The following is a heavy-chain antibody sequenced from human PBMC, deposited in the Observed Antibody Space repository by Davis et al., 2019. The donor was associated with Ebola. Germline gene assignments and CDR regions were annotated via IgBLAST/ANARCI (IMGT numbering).Heavy chain of an antibody. J-gene: IGHJ4*02. CDR2: IKQGGDEK. V-gene: IGHV3-7*03. Sequence: GESLKISCSASGFTFSSYWMSWVRQAPGKGLEWVANIKQGGDEKYYVDSVKGRFIISRDDAKNSLYLQMNNLRAEDTAIYYCVRFFFDLWGQGALVTVSS. CDR3: VRFFFDL. CDR1: GFTFSSYW.